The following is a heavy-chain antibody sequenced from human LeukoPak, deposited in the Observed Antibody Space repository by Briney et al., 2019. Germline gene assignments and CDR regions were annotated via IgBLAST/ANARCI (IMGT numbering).Heavy chain of an antibody. Sequence: PGGSLRLSCAASGFTFSSYAMSWVRQAPGKGLEWVSTVGTSGGSTYYADSVKGRFTISSDKSKNTLYLQMDSLRAEDTAVYYCAKTLPSSWYSFDYWGQGTLVTVSS. CDR3: AKTLPSSWYSFDY. CDR1: GFTFSSYA. V-gene: IGHV3-23*01. J-gene: IGHJ4*02. D-gene: IGHD6-13*01. CDR2: VGTSGGST.